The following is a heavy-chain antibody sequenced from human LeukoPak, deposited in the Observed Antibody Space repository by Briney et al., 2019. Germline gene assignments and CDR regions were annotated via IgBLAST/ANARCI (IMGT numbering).Heavy chain of an antibody. CDR2: ISAYNGNT. CDR1: GYTFPNCG. Sequence: GASVNVSFKASGYTFPNCGINWVGQAPGQGLEWMGWISAYNGNTNYAQKLQGRVTMTTDTSTSTAYMELRSLRSDDTAVYYCARGGSFDYWGQGTLVTVSS. CDR3: ARGGSFDY. J-gene: IGHJ4*02. V-gene: IGHV1-18*01.